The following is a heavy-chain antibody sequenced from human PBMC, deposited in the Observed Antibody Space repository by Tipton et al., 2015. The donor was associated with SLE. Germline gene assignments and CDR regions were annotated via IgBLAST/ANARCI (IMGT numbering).Heavy chain of an antibody. J-gene: IGHJ6*03. D-gene: IGHD2-2*01. V-gene: IGHV4-59*12. CDR3: ASYQCRFLLSHSYYFMNV. Sequence: TLSLTCTVSGGSISLYYWSWIRQPPEKGLEWIGHIYYSGSTNYSPSLKSRVTMSEDTSKNQFSLRLSSVTAADTAVYCCASYQCRFLLSHSYYFMNVWGKGTSVIVSS. CDR2: IYYSGST. CDR1: GGSISLYY.